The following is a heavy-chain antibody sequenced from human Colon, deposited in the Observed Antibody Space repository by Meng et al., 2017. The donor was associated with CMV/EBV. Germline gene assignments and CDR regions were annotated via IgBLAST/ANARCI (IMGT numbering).Heavy chain of an antibody. CDR2: IRSKAYGGTT. CDR1: GFTFGDYA. V-gene: IGHV3-49*04. CDR3: TRVGLRYNYYGMDV. Sequence: GESLKISCTASGFTFGDYAMSWVRQAPGKGLEWVGFIRSKAYGGTTEYAASVKGRFTISRDDSKSIAYLQMNSLKTEDTAVYYCTRVGLRYNYYGMDVWGQGTTVTVSS. D-gene: IGHD3-9*01. J-gene: IGHJ6*02.